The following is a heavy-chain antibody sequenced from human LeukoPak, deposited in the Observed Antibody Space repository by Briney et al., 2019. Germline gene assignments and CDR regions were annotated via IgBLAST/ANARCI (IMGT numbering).Heavy chain of an antibody. D-gene: IGHD1-14*01. CDR3: AKTGAVSYFDY. V-gene: IGHV3-33*06. Sequence: GGSLRLSCAASGFTFSSYCMHWVRQAPGKGLEWVAVIWYDGSNKYYADSVKGRFTISRDNSKNTLYLQMNSLRAEDTAVYYCAKTGAVSYFDYWGQGTLVTVSS. CDR2: IWYDGSNK. J-gene: IGHJ4*02. CDR1: GFTFSSYC.